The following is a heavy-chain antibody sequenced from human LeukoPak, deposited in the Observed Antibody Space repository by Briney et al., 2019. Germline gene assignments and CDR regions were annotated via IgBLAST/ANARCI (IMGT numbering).Heavy chain of an antibody. CDR2: ISYDGSNK. CDR3: VRDSSTFSYYFDY. CDR1: GFAFSSYA. V-gene: IGHV3-30-3*01. J-gene: IGHJ4*02. Sequence: GGSLRLPCAASGFAFSSYAMHWVRQAPGKGLEWVAVISYDGSNKYYADSVKGRFTISRDNSKNTLYLQMNSLRAEDTAVYYCVRDSSTFSYYFDYWGQGTLVTVSS. D-gene: IGHD6-19*01.